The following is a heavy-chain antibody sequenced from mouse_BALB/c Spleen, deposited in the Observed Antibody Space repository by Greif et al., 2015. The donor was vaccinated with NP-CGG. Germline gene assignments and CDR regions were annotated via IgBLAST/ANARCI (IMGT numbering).Heavy chain of an antibody. CDR3: ARMTGTEAMDY. CDR1: GYTFTDYY. Sequence: QVQLQQSGPELVEPGASVKISCKASGYTFTDYYINWVKQKPGQGLEWIGWIYPGSGNTKYNEKFKGKATLTVDTSSSTACIHLSSLTSEDTAVYFCARMTGTEAMDYWGLGTSVTISS. CDR2: IYPGSGNT. V-gene: IGHV1-84*02. J-gene: IGHJ4*01. D-gene: IGHD4-1*01.